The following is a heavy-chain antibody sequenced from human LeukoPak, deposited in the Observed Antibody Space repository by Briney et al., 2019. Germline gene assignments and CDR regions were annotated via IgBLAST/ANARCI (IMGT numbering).Heavy chain of an antibody. CDR1: GFTFGSYE. Sequence: PGGSLRLSCAASGFTFGSYETNWVRQAPGTGLEWVSYISSSGSTIYYADSVKGRFTISRDNAKNSLYLQMNSLRAEDTAVYYCARGPSLYYYYYGMDVWGKGTTVTVSS. CDR3: ARGPSLYYYYYGMDV. V-gene: IGHV3-48*03. J-gene: IGHJ6*04. CDR2: ISSSGSTI.